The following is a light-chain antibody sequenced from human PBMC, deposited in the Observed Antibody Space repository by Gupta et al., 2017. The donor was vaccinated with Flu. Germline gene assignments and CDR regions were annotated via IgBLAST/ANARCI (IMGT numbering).Light chain of an antibody. CDR1: SSDVGGYNY. Sequence: QSALTQPASVSGSPGQSLTISCTGTSSDVGGYNYVSWYQQHPGKVTKIMIYEVSHRISGVANRFSGSKSGNTASLTISGLQAEDEADYYCSSYTSYTTWVFGGGTKLTVL. CDR3: SSYTSYTTWV. J-gene: IGLJ3*02. V-gene: IGLV2-14*01. CDR2: EVS.